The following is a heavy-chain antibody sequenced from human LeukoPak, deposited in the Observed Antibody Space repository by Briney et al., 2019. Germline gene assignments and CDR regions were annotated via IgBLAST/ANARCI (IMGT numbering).Heavy chain of an antibody. D-gene: IGHD3-22*01. CDR2: ISSSSSYI. J-gene: IGHJ4*02. Sequence: PGGSLRLSCAASGFTFSSYSMNWVRQAPGKGLEWVSSISSSSSYIYYADSVKGRFTISRDNAKNSLYLQMNSLRAEDTAVYYCARDRAYYYDSSGYYYFDHWGQGTLVTVSS. V-gene: IGHV3-21*01. CDR3: ARDRAYYYDSSGYYYFDH. CDR1: GFTFSSYS.